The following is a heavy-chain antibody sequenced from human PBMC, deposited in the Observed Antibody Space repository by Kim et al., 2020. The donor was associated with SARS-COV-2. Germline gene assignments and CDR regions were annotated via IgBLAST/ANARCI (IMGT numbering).Heavy chain of an antibody. V-gene: IGHV6-1*01. CDR2: TYYRSKWYI. J-gene: IGHJ4*02. Sequence: SQTLSLTCVISGDSVSSNSVAWNWIRQSPSRGLECLGETYYRSKWYIDYAVSGKGRVTINPDTSKNQISLQLNSVTPDDTAVYYCARGYNYGFDYWGQGTLVTVSS. D-gene: IGHD5-18*01. CDR1: GDSVSSNSVA. CDR3: ARGYNYGFDY.